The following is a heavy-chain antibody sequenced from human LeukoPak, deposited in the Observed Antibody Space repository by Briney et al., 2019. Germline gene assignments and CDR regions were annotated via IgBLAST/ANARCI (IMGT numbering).Heavy chain of an antibody. V-gene: IGHV3-23*01. CDR3: AKVDTVLGRPFDP. Sequence: PGGSLRLSCEASGFTFSDYYMSWIRQAPGKGLEWVSAISGSGSSTYYADSVKGRFTISRDNSKNTLYLQMNSLRADDTAVYYCAKVDTVLGRPFDPWGQGTLVTVSS. CDR2: ISGSGSST. CDR1: GFTFSDYY. D-gene: IGHD5-18*01. J-gene: IGHJ5*02.